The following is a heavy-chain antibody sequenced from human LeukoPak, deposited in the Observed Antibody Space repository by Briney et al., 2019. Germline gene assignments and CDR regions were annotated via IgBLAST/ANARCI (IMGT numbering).Heavy chain of an antibody. J-gene: IGHJ5*02. D-gene: IGHD6-13*01. CDR1: GYTFTSYD. Sequence: ASVKVSCKASGYTFTSYDINWVRQATGQGLEWMGWMNPNSGNTGYAQKFQGRVTMTRNTSISTAYMELSSLRSEDTAVYYCARGAEQQLVLTDHWFDPWGQGTLVTVSS. CDR2: MNPNSGNT. CDR3: ARGAEQQLVLTDHWFDP. V-gene: IGHV1-8*01.